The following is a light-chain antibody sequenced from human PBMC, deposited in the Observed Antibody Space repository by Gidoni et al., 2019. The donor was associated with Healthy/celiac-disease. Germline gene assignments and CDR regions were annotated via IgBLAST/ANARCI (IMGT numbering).Light chain of an antibody. CDR3: QQYHNWPT. CDR1: QSVSGN. CDR2: GAS. Sequence: ATLACRASQSVSGNLAWYQQKPGQAPRLLIYGASTRATGIPARFSGSGSGTEFTLTISSLQSEDFAVYYCQQYHNWPTFGQGTKVEIK. V-gene: IGKV3-15*01. J-gene: IGKJ1*01.